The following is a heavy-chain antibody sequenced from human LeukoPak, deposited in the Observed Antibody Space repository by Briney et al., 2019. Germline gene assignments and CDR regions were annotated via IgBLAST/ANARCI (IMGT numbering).Heavy chain of an antibody. CDR2: INPSGGNT. Sequence: ASVKVSCKASGYTFTSYYMHWVRQAPGQGLEWMGIINPSGGNTNYAQKFQGRVTMTRDTSTSTVYMELSSLRSEDTAVYYCASLSRFRYYYYYMDVWGNGTTVSVSS. D-gene: IGHD3-3*01. CDR3: ASLSRFRYYYYYMDV. V-gene: IGHV1-46*01. CDR1: GYTFTSYY. J-gene: IGHJ6*03.